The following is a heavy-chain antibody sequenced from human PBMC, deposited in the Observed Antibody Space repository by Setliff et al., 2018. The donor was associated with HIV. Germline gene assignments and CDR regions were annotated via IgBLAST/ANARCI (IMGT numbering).Heavy chain of an antibody. Sequence: ASVKVSCKTSGDTFTSYDINWVRQAAGHGLEWMGWMTPYSGNTGYAQKFQGRVSMTRNTSISTAYMEFSSLRSEDTAVYYCARGYCSSTSCYGIYYFDNWGQGTPVTVSS. J-gene: IGHJ4*02. CDR1: GDTFTSYD. CDR3: ARGYCSSTSCYGIYYFDN. V-gene: IGHV1-8*02. D-gene: IGHD2-2*01. CDR2: MTPYSGNT.